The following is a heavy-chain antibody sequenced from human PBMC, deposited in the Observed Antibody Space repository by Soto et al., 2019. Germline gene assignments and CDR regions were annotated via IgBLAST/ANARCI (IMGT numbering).Heavy chain of an antibody. V-gene: IGHV3-23*01. CDR2: MNTSGGST. J-gene: IGHJ5*02. CDR1: GFTFSTYA. D-gene: IGHD2-15*01. CDR3: AKFYGGKSAHTYTIDP. Sequence: EVQLLESGGDLVQPGGSLRLSCAASGFTFSTYAMSWVRQAPGKGLEWVSTMNTSGGSTYYADSVKGRFTISRDNSKNTLYLQMNSLRPEDTAVYYCAKFYGGKSAHTYTIDPWGQGTLVTVSS.